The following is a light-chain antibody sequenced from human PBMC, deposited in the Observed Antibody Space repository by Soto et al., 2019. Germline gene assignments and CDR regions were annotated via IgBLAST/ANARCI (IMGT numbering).Light chain of an antibody. V-gene: IGKV1-16*01. Sequence: DLQMTQSPSSLSASVGDRVTITCRASQGINNFLAWFQLKPGEAPKSLIYAASTLQSGVPSRFSGSGSGTDFTLTISSLQPEDFATYFCQQYNSYPITFGQGTRLEIK. CDR3: QQYNSYPIT. CDR1: QGINNF. J-gene: IGKJ5*01. CDR2: AAS.